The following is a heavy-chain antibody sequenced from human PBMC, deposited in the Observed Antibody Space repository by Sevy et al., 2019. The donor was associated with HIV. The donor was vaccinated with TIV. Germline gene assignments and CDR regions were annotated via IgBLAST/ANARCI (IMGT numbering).Heavy chain of an antibody. J-gene: IGHJ4*02. CDR3: ASWRRFLEWLLSPYFDY. CDR2: FDPEDGET. V-gene: IGHV1-24*01. D-gene: IGHD3-3*01. CDR1: GYTLTELS. Sequence: ASVKVSCKVSGYTLTELSMHWVRQAPGKGLEWMGGFDPEDGETIYAQKFQGRVTMTEDTSTDKAYMELSSLRSEDTAVYYCASWRRFLEWLLSPYFDYWGQGTLVTVSS.